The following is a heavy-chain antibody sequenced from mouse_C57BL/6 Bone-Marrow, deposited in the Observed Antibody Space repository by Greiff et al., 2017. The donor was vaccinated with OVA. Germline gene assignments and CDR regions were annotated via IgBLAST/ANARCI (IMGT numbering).Heavy chain of an antibody. V-gene: IGHV1-84*01. D-gene: IGHD2-4*01. CDR1: GYTFTDYY. Sequence: QVHVKQSGPELVKPGASVKISCKASGYTFTDYYINWVKQRPGQGLEWIGWIYPGSGNTKYNEKFKGKATLTVDTSSSTAYMQLSSLTSEDSAVYFWARGRRLGGDGGWFAYWGQGTLVTVSA. CDR2: IYPGSGNT. CDR3: ARGRRLGGDGGWFAY. J-gene: IGHJ3*01.